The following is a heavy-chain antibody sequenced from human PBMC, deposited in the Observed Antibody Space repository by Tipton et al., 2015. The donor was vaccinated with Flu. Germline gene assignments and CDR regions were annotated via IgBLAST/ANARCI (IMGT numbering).Heavy chain of an antibody. CDR3: ARWKGRTGDTPWYFDL. D-gene: IGHD7-27*01. Sequence: LRLSCTVSGGSITSASWTWVRQPPGKGLEWIGCLYSSGETRYNPSLNSRVTFSVDTSKRQFSLNLNSVTPADTAVYYCARWKGRTGDTPWYFDLWGRGTLVTVSS. CDR1: GGSITSAS. V-gene: IGHV4-59*01. J-gene: IGHJ2*01. CDR2: LYSSGET.